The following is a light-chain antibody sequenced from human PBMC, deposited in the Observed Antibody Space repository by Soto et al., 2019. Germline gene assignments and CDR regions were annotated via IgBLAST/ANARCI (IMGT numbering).Light chain of an antibody. Sequence: DIQMTQSPSALSAPVGDRVTITCRSSQAISNYLAWFQQKPGQAPKRLIYAASTLESGVPSRFSGSGSGTEFSLTISSLQPEDFATYFCLQHKSYQWTFGQGTKV. J-gene: IGKJ1*01. CDR2: AAS. CDR1: QAISNY. V-gene: IGKV1-17*03. CDR3: LQHKSYQWT.